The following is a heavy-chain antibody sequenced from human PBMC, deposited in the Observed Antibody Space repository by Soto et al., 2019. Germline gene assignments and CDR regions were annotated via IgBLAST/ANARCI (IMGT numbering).Heavy chain of an antibody. D-gene: IGHD3-22*01. CDR3: ARVPAASDRTAFYYVPKFFYFDY. J-gene: IGHJ4*02. CDR2: ITSSGSFI. CDR1: GFTFSNST. Sequence: PGGSLRLSCAASGFTFSNSTMNWVRQAPGKGLEWVACITSSGSFIYYADSMKGRFTISRDDAKKSLYLQMNSLRAEDTAVYYCARVPAASDRTAFYYVPKFFYFDYWGRGTQVTVSS. V-gene: IGHV3-21*01.